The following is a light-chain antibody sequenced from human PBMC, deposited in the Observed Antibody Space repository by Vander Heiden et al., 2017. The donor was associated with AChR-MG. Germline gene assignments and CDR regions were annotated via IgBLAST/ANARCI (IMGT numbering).Light chain of an antibody. Sequence: QSALTQPASVSGPPGQSLTISCSGTKDDIGAYNYVSWYQQNAGKAPKLVIFDVTKRPSGVSNRFSGSKSGNTASLTISGLQAVDEADYFCSSYRNNNTLVFAGGTKVTVL. CDR2: DVT. V-gene: IGLV2-14*01. CDR1: KDDIGAYNY. J-gene: IGLJ3*02. CDR3: SSYRNNNTLV.